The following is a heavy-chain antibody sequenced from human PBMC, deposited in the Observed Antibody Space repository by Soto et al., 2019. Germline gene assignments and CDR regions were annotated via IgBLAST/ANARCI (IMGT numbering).Heavy chain of an antibody. CDR2: IIPIFGTA. CDR3: ARDGLSTTGTTGPDY. V-gene: IGHV1-69*01. Sequence: ATSVEVSCEESGGGFGSYASSWVRQAPGQGLEWLGGIIPIFGTANYAQKFQGRVTITADESTSTAYMELSSLRSEDTAVYYCARDGLSTTGTTGPDYWGQGTPVPVSS. CDR1: GGGFGSYA. D-gene: IGHD1-1*01. J-gene: IGHJ4*02.